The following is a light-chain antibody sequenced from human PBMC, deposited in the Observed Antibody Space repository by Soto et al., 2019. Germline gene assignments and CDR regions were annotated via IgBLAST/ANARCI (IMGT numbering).Light chain of an antibody. CDR2: NTS. CDR3: LLYYSGARV. J-gene: IGLJ3*02. Sequence: QAVVTQEPSLTVSPGGTVTLTCGSSTGAVTSGHYPYWFQQKPGQAPRTLVYNTSDKHSCAPARFSGSRLGGKAALTLSGAQPEDEAEYYCLLYYSGARVFGGGTKVTVL. CDR1: TGAVTSGHY. V-gene: IGLV7-46*01.